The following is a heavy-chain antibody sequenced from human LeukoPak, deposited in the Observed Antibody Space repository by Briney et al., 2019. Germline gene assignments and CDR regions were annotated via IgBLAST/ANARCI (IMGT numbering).Heavy chain of an antibody. CDR3: ARSYCSSTFCNRFGYVDY. CDR2: IYYSGST. Sequence: KPSETLSLTCTVSGGSISSSTYYWGWIRQPPGKGLERIGSIYYSGSTYYNPSLKSRVTIYVDTSKKQFSLKLSSVTAADTAVYHCARSYCSSTFCNRFGYVDYWGQGTLATVPS. V-gene: IGHV4-39*01. D-gene: IGHD2-2*01. J-gene: IGHJ4*02. CDR1: GGSISSSTYY.